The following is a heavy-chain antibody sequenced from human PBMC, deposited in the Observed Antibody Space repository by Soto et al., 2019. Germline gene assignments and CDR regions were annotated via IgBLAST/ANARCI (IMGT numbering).Heavy chain of an antibody. CDR1: GFTFSNAW. V-gene: IGHV3-15*01. D-gene: IGHD6-13*01. J-gene: IGHJ4*02. CDR2: IKSKTDGGTT. CDR3: TQGPYSSSWGQNY. Sequence: GGSLRLSCAASGFTFSNAWMSWVRQAPGKGLEWVGRIKSKTDGGTTDYTAPVKGKFTITRDDSKNTLYLQMNSLKTEDTAVYYGTQGPYSSSWGQNYWGQGTLVTVSS.